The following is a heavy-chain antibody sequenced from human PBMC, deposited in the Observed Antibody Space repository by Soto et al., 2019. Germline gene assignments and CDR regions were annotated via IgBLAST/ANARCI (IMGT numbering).Heavy chain of an antibody. D-gene: IGHD2-15*01. V-gene: IGHV3-23*01. J-gene: IGHJ1*01. CDR1: GFTFSSYA. Sequence: GGSLRLSCAASGFTFSSYAMGWVRQAPGKGLEWVSAISGSGGSTYYADSVKGRFTISRDNSKNTLYLQMNSLRAEDTAVYYCAKEGYCSGGSCRRAFQHWGQGTLVTVSS. CDR2: ISGSGGST. CDR3: AKEGYCSGGSCRRAFQH.